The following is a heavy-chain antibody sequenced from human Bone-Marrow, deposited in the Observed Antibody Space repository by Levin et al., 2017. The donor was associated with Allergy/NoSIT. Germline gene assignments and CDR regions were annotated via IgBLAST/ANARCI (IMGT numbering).Heavy chain of an antibody. D-gene: IGHD2-2*01. CDR3: ARETCTSTSCEYYYYYYYGLDV. V-gene: IGHV3-11*01. CDR1: GFTFKDYY. J-gene: IGHJ6*02. Sequence: PGGSLRLSCAVSGFTFKDYYMSWIRQAPGKGLEWVSYISASGSTKYYSDSVQGRFTISRDNAKSSLYLQMNSLRAEDTAVYYCARETCTSTSCEYYYYYYYGLDVWGQGTTVTVSS. CDR2: ISASGSTK.